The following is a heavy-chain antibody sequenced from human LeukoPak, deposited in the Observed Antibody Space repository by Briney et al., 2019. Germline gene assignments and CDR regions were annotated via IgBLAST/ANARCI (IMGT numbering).Heavy chain of an antibody. Sequence: SGTLSLTCAVSGGSISSSNWWSWVRQPPGKGLEWIGEIYHSESTNYNPSLKSRVTISVDTSKNQFSLKLSSVTAADTAVYYCASARGLDYGGYNWFDPWGQGTLVTVSS. D-gene: IGHD4-23*01. CDR3: ASARGLDYGGYNWFDP. V-gene: IGHV4-4*02. J-gene: IGHJ5*02. CDR1: GGSISSSNW. CDR2: IYHSEST.